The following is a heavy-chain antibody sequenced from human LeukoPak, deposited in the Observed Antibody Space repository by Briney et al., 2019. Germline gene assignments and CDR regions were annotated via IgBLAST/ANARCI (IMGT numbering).Heavy chain of an antibody. CDR3: SRGHSWNSDY. CDR1: GFTFSSYE. D-gene: IGHD1-7*01. Sequence: GGSLRLSCAASGFTFSSYEMNWVRQAPGKGLEWVSYISSSGSTIYYADSVRGRFTISRDNAKNSLYLQMNSLRADDAAVYYCSRGHSWNSDYWGQGTLVTVSS. J-gene: IGHJ4*02. CDR2: ISSSGSTI. V-gene: IGHV3-48*03.